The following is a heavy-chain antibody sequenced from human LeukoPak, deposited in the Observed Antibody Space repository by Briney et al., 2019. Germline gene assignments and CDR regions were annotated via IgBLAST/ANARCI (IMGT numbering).Heavy chain of an antibody. Sequence: SETLSLTCTVSGGSISSYYWSWIRQPPGKGLEWIGYIYYSGSTNYNPSLKSRVTISVDTSKNQFSLKLSSVTAADTAVYYCAREPPYGSGSYFDYWGQGTLVTASS. D-gene: IGHD3-10*01. CDR1: GGSISSYY. V-gene: IGHV4-59*01. CDR2: IYYSGST. J-gene: IGHJ4*02. CDR3: AREPPYGSGSYFDY.